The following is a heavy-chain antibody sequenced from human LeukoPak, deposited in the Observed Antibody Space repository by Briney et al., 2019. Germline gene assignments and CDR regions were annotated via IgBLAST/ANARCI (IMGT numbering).Heavy chain of an antibody. D-gene: IGHD5-12*01. J-gene: IGHJ6*03. CDR1: GGTFSSYA. Sequence: SVKVSCKASGGTFSSYAISWVRQAPGQGLEWMGGIITIFGTANYAQKFQGRVTITTDESTSTAYMELSSLRSEDTAVYYCASVANYYYYYMDVWGKGTTVTVSS. CDR2: IITIFGTA. V-gene: IGHV1-69*05. CDR3: ASVANYYYYYMDV.